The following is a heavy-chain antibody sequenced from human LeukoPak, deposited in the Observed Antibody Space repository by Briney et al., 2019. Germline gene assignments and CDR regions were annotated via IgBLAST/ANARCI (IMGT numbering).Heavy chain of an antibody. D-gene: IGHD3-10*01. CDR3: AKDRWVRYGSGSYLDY. V-gene: IGHV3-23*01. CDR2: ISGSGGST. Sequence: PGRSLRLSCAASGFTFSSYAMSWVRQAPGKGLEWASAISGSGGSTYYADSVKGRFTISRDNSKNTLYLQMNSLRAEDTAVYYCAKDRWVRYGSGSYLDYWGQGTLVTVSS. J-gene: IGHJ4*02. CDR1: GFTFSSYA.